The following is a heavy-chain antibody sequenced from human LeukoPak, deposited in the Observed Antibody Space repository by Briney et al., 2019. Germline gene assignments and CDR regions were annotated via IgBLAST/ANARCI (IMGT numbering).Heavy chain of an antibody. D-gene: IGHD6-13*01. Sequence: AASVKVSCTASGYTFTIYGISWVRQAPGQGLEWMGWISAYNGNTNYAQKLHGRVTITTDTTTSTAYMELRSLRSDYTAVYYCARDGDSSSWYPPNYYYYYMDVWGKGTTVTVSS. V-gene: IGHV1-18*01. CDR3: ARDGDSSSWYPPNYYYYYMDV. CDR1: GYTFTIYG. J-gene: IGHJ6*03. CDR2: ISAYNGNT.